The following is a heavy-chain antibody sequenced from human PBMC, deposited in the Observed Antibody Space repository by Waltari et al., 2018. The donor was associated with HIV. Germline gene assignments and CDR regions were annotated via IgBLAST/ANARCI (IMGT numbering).Heavy chain of an antibody. D-gene: IGHD3-22*01. V-gene: IGHV3-20*01. Sequence: EVQLVESGGGVVRPGGSLGLSWAASGFTFNAYGMSWVRQAPGKGLEWVSGINWNGGSTGYADSVKGRFTISRDNAKKSLYLQMNSVRAEDTALYHCAREITYYYDSSGYVAFDIWGQGTMVTASS. CDR2: INWNGGST. J-gene: IGHJ3*02. CDR1: GFTFNAYG. CDR3: AREITYYYDSSGYVAFDI.